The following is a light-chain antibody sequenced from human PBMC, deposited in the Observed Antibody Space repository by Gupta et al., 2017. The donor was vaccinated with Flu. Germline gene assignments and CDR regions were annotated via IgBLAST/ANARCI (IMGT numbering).Light chain of an antibody. CDR3: RSANSTSDIWV. J-gene: IGLJ3*02. V-gene: IGLV3-21*02. CDR2: DDS. Sequence: GQTTTITAAGTIVGSNNVCWYQQPPAQAPMLLFYDDSSRPSGIPDRFSGSNSATTATLTITRVQAGDEADYYCRSANSTSDIWVFGGGTKLTGL. CDR1: IVGSNN.